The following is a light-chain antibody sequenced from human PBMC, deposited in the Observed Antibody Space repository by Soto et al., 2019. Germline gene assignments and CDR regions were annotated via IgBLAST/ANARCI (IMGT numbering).Light chain of an antibody. CDR2: DVT. CDR1: SSDVGAYKY. J-gene: IGLJ1*01. CDR3: RSYAGSYNWV. Sequence: QSVRSHPLSVSWSPGDSVTISCTGTSSDVGAYKYVSWYQHYPGEAPKVMIYDVTQRPSGVPDRSSGTKSDNTASLTISGLQAEDEADYYCRSYAGSYNWVFGSGTKVTVL. V-gene: IGLV2-11*01.